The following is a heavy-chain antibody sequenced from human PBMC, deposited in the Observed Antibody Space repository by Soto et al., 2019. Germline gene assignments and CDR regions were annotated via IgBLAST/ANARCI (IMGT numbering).Heavy chain of an antibody. Sequence: VGSLRLSCAASGFTFSSYSMNWVRQAPGRGLEWVSSISSSSSYIYYGDSVKGRFTISRDNAKNSLYLQMNSLRAEDTAVYYCARDPRTGDYFDHWGQGTLVTVSS. CDR2: ISSSSSYI. CDR3: ARDPRTGDYFDH. V-gene: IGHV3-21*01. D-gene: IGHD7-27*01. CDR1: GFTFSSYS. J-gene: IGHJ4*02.